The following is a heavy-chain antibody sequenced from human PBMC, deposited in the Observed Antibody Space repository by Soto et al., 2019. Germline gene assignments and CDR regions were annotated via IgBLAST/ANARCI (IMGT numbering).Heavy chain of an antibody. CDR1: GFTFDDYA. CDR3: AKDSRVLLTRGYMDV. CDR2: ISWNSGSI. Sequence: GGSLRLSCAASGFTFDDYAMHWVRQAPGKGLEWVSGISWNSGSIGYADSVKGRFTISRDNAKNSLYLQMNSLRAEDTALYYCAKDSRVLLTRGYMDVWGKGTTVTVSS. V-gene: IGHV3-9*01. D-gene: IGHD3-9*01. J-gene: IGHJ6*03.